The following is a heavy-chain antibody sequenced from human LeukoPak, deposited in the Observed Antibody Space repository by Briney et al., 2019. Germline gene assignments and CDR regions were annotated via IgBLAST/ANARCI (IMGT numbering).Heavy chain of an antibody. CDR3: ARWRSSSGWAFDY. J-gene: IGHJ4*02. V-gene: IGHV3-11*03. D-gene: IGHD6-19*01. Sequence: GGSLRLSCGASGFTFSDFYMTWLRQAPGKGLEWISYISSGSSYTNYADSVKGRFTISRDNAKNSLHLQMNSLRAEDTAVYYCARWRSSSGWAFDYWGQGTLVTVSS. CDR2: ISSGSSYT. CDR1: GFTFSDFY.